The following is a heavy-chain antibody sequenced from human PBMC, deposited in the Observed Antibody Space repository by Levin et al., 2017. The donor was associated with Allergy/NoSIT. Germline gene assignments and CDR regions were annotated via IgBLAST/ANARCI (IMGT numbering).Heavy chain of an antibody. CDR3: ARDETTMTTIWGGRYFDS. D-gene: IGHD4-17*01. V-gene: IGHV3-48*01. J-gene: IGHJ4*02. Sequence: GGSLRLSCAGSGFTFSSYTMNWVRQAPGKGLEWLSYISSGNRTIYYADSVKGRFTISRDNGKNSLYLQMNSLRAEDTAVYYCARDETTMTTIWGGRYFDSWGQGTLVTVSS. CDR2: ISSGNRTI. CDR1: GFTFSSYT.